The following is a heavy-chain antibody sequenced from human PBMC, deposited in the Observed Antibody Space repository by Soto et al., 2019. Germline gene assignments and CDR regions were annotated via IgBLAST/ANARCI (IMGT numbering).Heavy chain of an antibody. J-gene: IGHJ4*02. CDR2: ISYDGSNT. D-gene: IGHD3-10*01. CDR1: GFPFTTYG. Sequence: HVLLVESGGGVVQPGRSLRLSCAASGFPFTTYGMHWVREGPGKGLEWVAVISYDGSNTYYADSVKGRFTISRDNSKNTLYLQMNSLRTEDTALYYCVGGQYYFDYRGQGTLVTVSS. V-gene: IGHV3-30*03. CDR3: VGGQYYFDY.